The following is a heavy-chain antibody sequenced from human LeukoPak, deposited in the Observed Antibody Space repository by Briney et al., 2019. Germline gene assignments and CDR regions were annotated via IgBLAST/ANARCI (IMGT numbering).Heavy chain of an antibody. D-gene: IGHD2-2*01. Sequence: SETLSLTCAVYGGSFSGYYWSWVRQPPGKGLEWIGEINHSGSTNYNPSLKSRVTISVDTSKNQFSLKLSSVTAADTAVYYCARVVVAPSYRYYYYGMDVWGQGTTVTVSS. CDR2: INHSGST. CDR1: GGSFSGYY. V-gene: IGHV4-34*01. J-gene: IGHJ6*02. CDR3: ARVVVAPSYRYYYYGMDV.